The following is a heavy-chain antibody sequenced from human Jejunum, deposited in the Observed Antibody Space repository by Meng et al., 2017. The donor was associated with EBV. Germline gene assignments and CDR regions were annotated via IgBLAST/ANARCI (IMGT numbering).Heavy chain of an antibody. Sequence: QTVWAGGCLMQPGVSLRLSCVSSGNTVSNSCMHWVRQTPGKGLVWVSRIKEDGTHTDYADSVKGRFTISRDNAKNTLTLQMNSLRVEDTAVYYCSRDLRGPFDYWGQGTLVTVSS. D-gene: IGHD3-16*01. CDR3: SRDLRGPFDY. J-gene: IGHJ4*02. CDR1: GNTVSNSC. V-gene: IGHV3-74*01. CDR2: IKEDGTHT.